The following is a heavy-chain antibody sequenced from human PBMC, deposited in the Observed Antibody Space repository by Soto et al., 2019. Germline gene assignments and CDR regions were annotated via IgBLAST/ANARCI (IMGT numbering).Heavy chain of an antibody. J-gene: IGHJ6*02. CDR1: GFTFSSYS. CDR3: ARGPDIVVVVAATYGMDV. V-gene: IGHV3-21*01. D-gene: IGHD2-15*01. Sequence: EVQLVESGGGLVKPGGSLRLSCAASGFTFSSYSMNWVRQAPGKGLEWVSSISSSSSYIYYADSVKGRFTISRDNAKNSLYLQMNRLRAEDPAVYYCARGPDIVVVVAATYGMDVWGQGTTVTVSS. CDR2: ISSSSSYI.